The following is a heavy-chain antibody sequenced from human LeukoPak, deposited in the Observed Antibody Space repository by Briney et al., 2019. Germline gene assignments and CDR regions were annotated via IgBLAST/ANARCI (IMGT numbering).Heavy chain of an antibody. CDR1: GFTFSSYW. CDR3: AGDITDDYGDYGLNWFDP. Sequence: GGSLRLSCAASGFTFSSYWMSWVRQAPGKGLEWVANIKQDGSEKYYVDSVKGRFTISRDNAKNSLYLQMNSLRAEDTAVYYCAGDITDDYGDYGLNWFDPWGQGTLVTVSS. CDR2: IKQDGSEK. V-gene: IGHV3-7*01. D-gene: IGHD4-17*01. J-gene: IGHJ5*02.